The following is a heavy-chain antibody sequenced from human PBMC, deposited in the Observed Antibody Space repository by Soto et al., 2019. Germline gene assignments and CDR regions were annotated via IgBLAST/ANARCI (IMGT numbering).Heavy chain of an antibody. D-gene: IGHD3-9*01. CDR3: APILRCFDWLRFDP. J-gene: IGHJ5*02. CDR1: GFSLSNARMG. Sequence: QVTLKESGPVLLKPTETLTLTCTVSGFSLSNARMGVSWIRQPPGTALERLEHIFSNDAKTYNTSLKSRLTIAKDTSTSQVVLTMTNMDPVDTATYYCAPILRCFDWLRFDPWGQGTLVTVSS. V-gene: IGHV2-26*01. CDR2: IFSNDAK.